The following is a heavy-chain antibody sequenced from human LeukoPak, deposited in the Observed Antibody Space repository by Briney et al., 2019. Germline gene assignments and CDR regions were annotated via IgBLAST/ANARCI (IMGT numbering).Heavy chain of an antibody. D-gene: IGHD3-3*01. CDR2: IYYSGST. J-gene: IGHJ4*02. CDR3: ARTVETTYYDFWSGYNA. V-gene: IGHV4-59*08. CDR1: GGSISSYY. Sequence: SETLSLTCTVSGGSISSYYWSWIRQPPGKGLEWIGYIYYSGSTNYNPSLKSRVTMSVDTSKNQFSLKLSSVTAADTAVYYCARTVETTYYDFWSGYNAWGQGTLVTVSS.